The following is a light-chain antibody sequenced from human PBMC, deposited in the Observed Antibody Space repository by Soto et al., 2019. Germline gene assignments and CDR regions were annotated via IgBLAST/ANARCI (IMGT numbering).Light chain of an antibody. J-gene: IGKJ1*01. CDR2: DAS. CDR1: QSVRSN. CDR3: QQYGNWPRT. V-gene: IGKV3-15*01. Sequence: IVMTQSPATLSVSPGERATVSRRASQSVRSNLAWFQQKPGQAPRLLIFDASTRATGIPARFSGSGSGTEFSLTISSLLSEDFAVYYCQQYGNWPRTFGQGTKVEIK.